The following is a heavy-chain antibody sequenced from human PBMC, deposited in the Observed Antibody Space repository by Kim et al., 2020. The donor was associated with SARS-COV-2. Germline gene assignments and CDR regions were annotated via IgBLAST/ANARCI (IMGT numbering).Heavy chain of an antibody. J-gene: IGHJ3*02. CDR3: ARDGPGTFDI. Sequence: GGSLRLSCATSGFTFTSYRIHWVRQVRGKGLVWVSDINNDGSITRYADAVKGRFTISRDNAKNTVYLQMNSLGAKDTALYYCARDGPGTFDIWGQGTMVTVSS. V-gene: IGHV3-74*01. CDR1: GFTFTSYR. CDR2: INNDGSIT.